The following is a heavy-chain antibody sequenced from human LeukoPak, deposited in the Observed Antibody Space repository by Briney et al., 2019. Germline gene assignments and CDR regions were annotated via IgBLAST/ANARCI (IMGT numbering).Heavy chain of an antibody. Sequence: SETLSLTCAVYGGSFSGYYWSWIRQPPGKGLEWIGEINHSGSTNYNPSLKSRDTISVDTSKNQFSLKLSSVTAADTAVYYCARGRVSSGWYGDAFDIWGQGTMVTVSS. CDR1: GGSFSGYY. V-gene: IGHV4-34*01. D-gene: IGHD6-19*01. CDR3: ARGRVSSGWYGDAFDI. J-gene: IGHJ3*02. CDR2: INHSGST.